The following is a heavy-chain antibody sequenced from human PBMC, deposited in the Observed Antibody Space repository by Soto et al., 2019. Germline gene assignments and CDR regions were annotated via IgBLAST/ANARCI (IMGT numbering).Heavy chain of an antibody. CDR3: ARAPYSSSSFFFDY. Sequence: ASVKVSCKASGYTFTSYDINWVRQATGQGLEWMGWMNPNSGNTGYAQKFQGRVTMTWDTSTTTVYMELSSLRSDDTAVYYCARAPYSSSSFFFDYWGQGTPVTVSS. V-gene: IGHV1-8*01. D-gene: IGHD6-6*01. CDR2: MNPNSGNT. CDR1: GYTFTSYD. J-gene: IGHJ4*02.